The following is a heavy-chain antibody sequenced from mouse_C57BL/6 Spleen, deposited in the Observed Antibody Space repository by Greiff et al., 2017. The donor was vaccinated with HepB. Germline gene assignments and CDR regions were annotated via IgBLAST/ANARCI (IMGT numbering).Heavy chain of an antibody. Sequence: QLKQPGAELVKPGASVKLSCKASGYPFTSYWMQWVKQRPGQGLEWIGEIDPSDSYTNYNQKFMGKATLTVDTSSSTAYMQLSSLTSEDSAVYYCGRSGDPYYSNSAWFAYWGQGTLVTVSA. CDR2: IDPSDSYT. CDR1: GYPFTSYW. CDR3: GRSGDPYYSNSAWFAY. J-gene: IGHJ3*01. V-gene: IGHV1-50*01. D-gene: IGHD2-5*01.